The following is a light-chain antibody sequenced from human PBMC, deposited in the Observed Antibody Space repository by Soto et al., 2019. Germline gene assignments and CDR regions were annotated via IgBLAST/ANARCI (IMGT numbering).Light chain of an antibody. Sequence: DSQIPQPPYTLSASVGDRVTITSRASQGISSWLAWYQQKPGKAPKLLIYAASTLKSGVPSRFSGSGSGTDFTLTSSSLQPEDFATYYCQQSNSYPDTFGQGTRLEIK. CDR1: QGISSW. CDR3: QQSNSYPDT. CDR2: AAS. J-gene: IGKJ5*01. V-gene: IGKV1-12*01.